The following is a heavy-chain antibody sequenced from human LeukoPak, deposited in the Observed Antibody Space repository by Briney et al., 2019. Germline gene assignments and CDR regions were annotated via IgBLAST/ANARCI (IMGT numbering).Heavy chain of an antibody. V-gene: IGHV4-34*01. CDR3: ARGWSGRIPLFRGYYYYMDV. CDR2: INHSGST. Sequence: SETLSLTCAVYGGSFSGYYWSWIRQPPGKGLEWIGEINHSGSTNYNPSLKSRVTISVDTSKNQFSLKLSSVTAADTAVYYCARGWSGRIPLFRGYYYYMDVWGKGTTVTVSS. CDR1: GGSFSGYY. D-gene: IGHD3-3*01. J-gene: IGHJ6*03.